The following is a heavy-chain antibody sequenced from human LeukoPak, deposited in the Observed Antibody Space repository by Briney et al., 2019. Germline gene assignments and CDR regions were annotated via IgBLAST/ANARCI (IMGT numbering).Heavy chain of an antibody. D-gene: IGHD5-18*01. J-gene: IGHJ6*03. CDR3: AGGYSYGSTYYYMDV. Sequence: SETLSLTCTVSGGSFSSNYWSWIRQPPGKGLEWIGYIYYSGSTNYNPSLKSRVTISVDTSKNQFSLKLSSVTAADTAVYYCAGGYSYGSTYYYMDVWGKGTTVTISS. CDR2: IYYSGST. V-gene: IGHV4-59*01. CDR1: GGSFSSNY.